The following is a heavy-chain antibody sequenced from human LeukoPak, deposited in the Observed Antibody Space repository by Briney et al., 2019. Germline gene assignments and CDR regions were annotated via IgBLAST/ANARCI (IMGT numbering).Heavy chain of an antibody. J-gene: IGHJ4*02. V-gene: IGHV1-18*01. Sequence: ASXKVSCXASGYTFTSYGISWVRQAPGQGLEWMGWISAYNGNTNYAQKLQGRVTMTTDTSTSTAYMELRSLRSDDTAVYYCARGLGDNSHWFWNYWGQGTLVTVSS. CDR3: ARGLGDNSHWFWNY. CDR2: ISAYNGNT. CDR1: GYTFTSYG. D-gene: IGHD4-23*01.